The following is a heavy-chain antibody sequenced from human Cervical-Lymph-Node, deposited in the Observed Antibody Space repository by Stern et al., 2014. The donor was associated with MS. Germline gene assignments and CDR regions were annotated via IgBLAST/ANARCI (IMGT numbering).Heavy chain of an antibody. Sequence: QLQLQESGPGLVKPSETLSLTCTVSGGSISSYYWSWIRQPPGKGLEWIAYIYYSGSTNYNPSLKSRVTISVDTSKNQFSLKLSSVTAADTAVYYCARVKNIAYYDSNGYYAFDIWGQGTMVTVSS. CDR1: GGSISSYY. D-gene: IGHD3-22*01. J-gene: IGHJ3*02. CDR3: ARVKNIAYYDSNGYYAFDI. V-gene: IGHV4-59*01. CDR2: IYYSGST.